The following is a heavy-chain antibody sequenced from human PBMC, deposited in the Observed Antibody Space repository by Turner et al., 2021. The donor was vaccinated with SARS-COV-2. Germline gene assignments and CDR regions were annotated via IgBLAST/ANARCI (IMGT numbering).Heavy chain of an antibody. V-gene: IGHV4-39*01. Sequence: QLQLQESGLGLVKPSETLSLTCTVSGDSISSSSFYWGWIRQSPGKGLEWIGNFYYSGNTYYNPSLKSRVTISADTSKKQFSLRLTSVTAADTAVYYCVRTPSGSYPHFNFWGQGTLVTVSS. CDR1: GDSISSSSFY. CDR3: VRTPSGSYPHFNF. J-gene: IGHJ4*02. CDR2: FYYSGNT. D-gene: IGHD1-26*01.